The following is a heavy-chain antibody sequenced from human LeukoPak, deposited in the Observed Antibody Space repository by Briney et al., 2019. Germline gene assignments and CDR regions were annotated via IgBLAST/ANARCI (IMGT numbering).Heavy chain of an antibody. V-gene: IGHV3-33*01. D-gene: IGHD6-13*01. CDR3: ARAAAGTGVNYYYYGMDV. CDR2: IWHDGSNK. J-gene: IGHJ6*02. Sequence: PGGSLRLSCAASGFTFSSYGMHWVRQAPGKGLEWVAVIWHDGSNKYYADSVKGRFTISRDNSKNTLYLQMNSLRAEDTAVYYCARAAAGTGVNYYYYGMDVWGQGTTVTVSS. CDR1: GFTFSSYG.